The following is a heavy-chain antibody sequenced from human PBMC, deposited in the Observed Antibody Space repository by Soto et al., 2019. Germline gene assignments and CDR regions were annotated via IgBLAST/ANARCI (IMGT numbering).Heavy chain of an antibody. CDR1: GGTFSSYA. CDR3: ARSRIAVADHYYYYGMDV. D-gene: IGHD6-19*01. J-gene: IGHJ6*02. Sequence: QVQLVQSGAEVKKPGSSVKVSCKASGGTFSSYAISWVRQAPGQGLEWMGGIIPIFGTANYAQKFQGRVMITADASTSTAYMELSSLRSEDAAVYSCARSRIAVADHYYYYGMDVWGQGTTVTVSS. V-gene: IGHV1-69*12. CDR2: IIPIFGTA.